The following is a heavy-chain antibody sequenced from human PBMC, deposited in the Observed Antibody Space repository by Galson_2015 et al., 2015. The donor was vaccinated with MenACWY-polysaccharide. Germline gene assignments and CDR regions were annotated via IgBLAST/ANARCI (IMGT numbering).Heavy chain of an antibody. J-gene: IGHJ4*02. CDR1: GFPFSRYA. V-gene: IGHV3-23*01. Sequence: SLGLSCAASGFPFSRYAMTWVRQSPGKGLEWVSTVSGTDGNTYYAASVMGRFTISRDNSKDTLYLQMNSLRAEDTAIYYCAKGLGSFDFWGQGTPVTVSS. D-gene: IGHD3-10*01. CDR2: VSGTDGNT. CDR3: AKGLGSFDF.